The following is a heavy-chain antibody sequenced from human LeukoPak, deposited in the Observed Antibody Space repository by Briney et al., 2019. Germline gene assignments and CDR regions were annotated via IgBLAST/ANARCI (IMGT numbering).Heavy chain of an antibody. D-gene: IGHD5-18*01. CDR1: GGSFSGYY. CDR2: INHSGST. J-gene: IGHJ6*02. V-gene: IGHV4-34*01. Sequence: PSETLSLTCAVYGGSFSGYYWSWIRQPPGKGLEWIGEINHSGSTNYNPSLKSRVTISVDTSKNQFSLKLSSVTAADTAVNYCARIQLSYYYYYYGMDVWGQGTTVTVSS. CDR3: ARIQLSYYYYYYGMDV.